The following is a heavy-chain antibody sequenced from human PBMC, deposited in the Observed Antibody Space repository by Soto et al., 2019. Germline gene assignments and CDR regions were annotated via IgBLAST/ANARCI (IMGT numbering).Heavy chain of an antibody. CDR3: ARIDQYSSTWPKFDY. Sequence: SETLSLTCIVSGGSISSYYWSWIRQPPGKGLEWIGYIYYSGSTNYNPSLKSRVTISVDMSKNQFSLELSSVTAADTAMYYCARIDQYSSTWPKFDYWGQGALVTVSS. D-gene: IGHD6-13*01. V-gene: IGHV4-59*01. CDR1: GGSISSYY. J-gene: IGHJ4*02. CDR2: IYYSGST.